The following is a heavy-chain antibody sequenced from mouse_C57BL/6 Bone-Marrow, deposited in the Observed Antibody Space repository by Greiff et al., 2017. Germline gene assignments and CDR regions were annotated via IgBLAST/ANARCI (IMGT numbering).Heavy chain of an antibody. D-gene: IGHD2-1*01. CDR3: ARRIYYGNQGFAY. CDR1: GYTFTTYP. J-gene: IGHJ3*01. CDR2: FQPYNDDT. V-gene: IGHV1-47*01. Sequence: VMLVESGAELVKPGASVKMSCKASGYTFTTYPIEWMQQNHGKSLEWIGNFQPYNDDTKYNEKFKGKATLTVEKSSSTVYLELSRLTSDDSVVYYCARRIYYGNQGFAYWGQGTLVTVSA.